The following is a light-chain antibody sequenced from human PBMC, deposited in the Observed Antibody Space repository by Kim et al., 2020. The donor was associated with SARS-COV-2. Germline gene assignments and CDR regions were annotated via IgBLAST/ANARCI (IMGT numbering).Light chain of an antibody. J-gene: IGLJ1*01. V-gene: IGLV3-1*01. CDR2: RDN. CDR3: QAWDSSIYV. Sequence: SVSPRQTASSTCSGDKLGDKYASWYQQKPGQSPVVVIFRDNRRPSGIPERFSGSNTGNTATLTISGTQAMDEADYYCQAWDSSIYVFGTGTKVTVL. CDR1: KLGDKY.